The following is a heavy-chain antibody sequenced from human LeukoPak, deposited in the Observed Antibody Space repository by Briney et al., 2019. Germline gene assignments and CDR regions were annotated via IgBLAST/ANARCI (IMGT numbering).Heavy chain of an antibody. J-gene: IGHJ4*02. CDR1: GFTFSTYA. V-gene: IGHV3-23*01. CDR2: LSGSGGST. Sequence: GGSLRLSCAASGFTFSTYAMGWVRQAPGKGLEWVSALSGSGGSTYYADSVKGRFTISRDNSKNTLYLQMNSLRAEDTAVYYCAKDFDFWSGYSDSYFDYWGQGTLVTVSS. D-gene: IGHD3-3*01. CDR3: AKDFDFWSGYSDSYFDY.